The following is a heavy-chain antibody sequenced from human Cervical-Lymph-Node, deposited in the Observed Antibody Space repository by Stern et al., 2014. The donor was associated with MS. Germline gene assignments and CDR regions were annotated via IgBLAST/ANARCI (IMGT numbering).Heavy chain of an antibody. CDR2: INSGNGYT. D-gene: IGHD2-2*01. Sequence: QVQLVQTGAEVKKPGASVKVSCKASGYTFVISDMHWVRQAPGQRLEWMGCINSGNGYTKYSQKVKGRVTITSDTSANTAHMELRSLMSEDTAVYYCARGPGGTKAFQHWGQGALVIVSS. V-gene: IGHV1-3*01. CDR1: GYTFVISD. CDR3: ARGPGGTKAFQH. J-gene: IGHJ1*01.